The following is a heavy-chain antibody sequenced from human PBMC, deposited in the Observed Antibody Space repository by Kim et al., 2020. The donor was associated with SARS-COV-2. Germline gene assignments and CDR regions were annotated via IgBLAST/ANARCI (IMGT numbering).Heavy chain of an antibody. Sequence: SETLSLTCAVYGGSFSGYYWSWIRQPPGKGLEWIGEINHSGSANYNPSLKSRVTISVDTSKNQFSLKLSSVTAADTAVYYCARGYYYGSGRVPFGYWGQGTLVTVSS. CDR1: GGSFSGYY. J-gene: IGHJ4*02. V-gene: IGHV4-34*01. CDR3: ARGYYYGSGRVPFGY. CDR2: INHSGSA. D-gene: IGHD3-10*01.